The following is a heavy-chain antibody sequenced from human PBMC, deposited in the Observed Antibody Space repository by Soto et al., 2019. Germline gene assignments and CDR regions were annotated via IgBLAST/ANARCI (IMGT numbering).Heavy chain of an antibody. CDR1: GFTFSTSS. CDR3: ARGGRFTFGFDY. V-gene: IGHV3-23*01. D-gene: IGHD3-16*01. CDR2: ISGDSGAI. Sequence: EVQLLESGGGLVQPGGSLRLSCAASGFTFSTSSMSWVRQAPGKGLEWVSAISGDSGAIYYADYVKGRFTISRDNSRDTLYLQMNSLRAEDTALYFCARGGRFTFGFDYWGQGTLISVSS. J-gene: IGHJ4*02.